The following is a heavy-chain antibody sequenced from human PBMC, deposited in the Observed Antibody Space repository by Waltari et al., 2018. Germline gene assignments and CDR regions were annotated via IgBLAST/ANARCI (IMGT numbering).Heavy chain of an antibody. Sequence: EVQLVESGGGLVQPGGSLRLSCAAAGFTFSSSWRSWVRQAPGKGLEWVANIKQDGSEKYYVDSVKGRFTISRDNAKNSLYLQMNSLRAEDTAVYYCAREEYSGYMIDYWGQGTLVTVSS. D-gene: IGHD5-12*01. CDR3: AREEYSGYMIDY. CDR2: IKQDGSEK. J-gene: IGHJ4*02. V-gene: IGHV3-7*01. CDR1: GFTFSSSW.